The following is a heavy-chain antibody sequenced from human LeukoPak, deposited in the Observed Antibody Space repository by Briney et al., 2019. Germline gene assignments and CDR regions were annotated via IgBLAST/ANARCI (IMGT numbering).Heavy chain of an antibody. Sequence: PGRSLRLSCAASGFTFSSYAMHWVRQAPGKGLEWVAVISYDGSSKYYADSVKGRFTISRDNSKNTLYLKMNSLRAEDTAVYYCARGGSSIAAAGWYWGQGTLVAVSS. CDR1: GFTFSSYA. D-gene: IGHD6-13*01. CDR3: ARGGSSIAAAGWY. V-gene: IGHV3-30*04. CDR2: ISYDGSSK. J-gene: IGHJ4*02.